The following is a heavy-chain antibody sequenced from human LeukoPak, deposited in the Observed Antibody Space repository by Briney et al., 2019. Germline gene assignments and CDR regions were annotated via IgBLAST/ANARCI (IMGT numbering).Heavy chain of an antibody. CDR1: GGTFSSYA. Sequence: ASVKVSCKASGGTFSSYAISWVRQAPGQGLEWVGGIIPIFGTANYAQKFQGRVTITADESTSTAYMELSSLRSEDTAVYYCARNYDSIAFDPWGQGTLVTVSS. CDR2: IIPIFGTA. CDR3: ARNYDSIAFDP. J-gene: IGHJ5*02. D-gene: IGHD3-22*01. V-gene: IGHV1-69*13.